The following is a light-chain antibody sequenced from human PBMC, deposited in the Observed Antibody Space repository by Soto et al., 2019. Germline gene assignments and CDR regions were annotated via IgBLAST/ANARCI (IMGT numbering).Light chain of an antibody. V-gene: IGKV1-5*01. Sequence: DIQMTQSPFTLSASVGDRVTITCRASQSISSWLAWYEQKPGKAPKLLIYDASSLESEVPSRFSGSGSGTEFTLTISSLQPDDFATYYCQQYNSYQLTFGGGTKVEIK. J-gene: IGKJ4*01. CDR2: DAS. CDR1: QSISSW. CDR3: QQYNSYQLT.